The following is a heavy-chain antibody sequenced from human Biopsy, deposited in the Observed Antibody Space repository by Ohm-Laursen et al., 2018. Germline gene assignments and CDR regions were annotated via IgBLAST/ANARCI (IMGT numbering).Heavy chain of an antibody. CDR3: ARTPRDSFWSGSYKRGLWFDP. V-gene: IGHV4-59*01. CDR2: VYNGGIT. D-gene: IGHD3-3*01. Sequence: SETLSLTYSVSGGSIISYYWTWIRQPPRKGLEWIGHVYNGGITNYNPSLKSRVTISKDTSKNQFSLQVNSVTAADTAVYYCARTPRDSFWSGSYKRGLWFDPWGQGTLVIVSS. J-gene: IGHJ5*02. CDR1: GGSIISYY.